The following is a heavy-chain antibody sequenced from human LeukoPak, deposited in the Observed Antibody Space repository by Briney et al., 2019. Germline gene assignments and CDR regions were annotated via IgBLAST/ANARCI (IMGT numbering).Heavy chain of an antibody. Sequence: SETLSLTCTVSGGSISSSSYYWGWIRQPPGKGLEWIGSIYYSGSTYYNPFLKSRVTISVDTSKNQFSLKLSSVTAADTAVYYCARGGSTSPDYYYYMDVWGKGTTVTVSS. J-gene: IGHJ6*03. CDR3: ARGGSTSPDYYYYMDV. CDR2: IYYSGST. D-gene: IGHD2-2*01. V-gene: IGHV4-39*01. CDR1: GGSISSSSYY.